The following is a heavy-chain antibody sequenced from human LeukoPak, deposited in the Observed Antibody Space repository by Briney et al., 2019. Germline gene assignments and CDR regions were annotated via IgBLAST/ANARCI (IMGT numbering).Heavy chain of an antibody. CDR1: GFRFSSYT. Sequence: GGSLRLSCAASGFRFSSYTMQWVRQAPGKGLEYVSAIISHGGNRHYANSVNDRFTISRDNSRNTLYLQMGSLRAEDMAVYYCARIKEGATLSDYYYYHVDVWGKGTTVTVSS. V-gene: IGHV3-64*01. J-gene: IGHJ6*03. CDR2: IISHGGNR. CDR3: ARIKEGATLSDYYYYHVDV. D-gene: IGHD1-26*01.